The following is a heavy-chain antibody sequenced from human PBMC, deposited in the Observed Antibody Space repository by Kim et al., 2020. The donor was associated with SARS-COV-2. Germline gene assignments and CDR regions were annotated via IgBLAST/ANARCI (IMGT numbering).Heavy chain of an antibody. CDR3: AKDLVSSSFRAFHI. D-gene: IGHD6-6*01. CDR1: GFTFGDFA. V-gene: IGHV3-9*01. CDR2: LSWNSGVI. Sequence: GGSLRLSCAASGFTFGDFAMHWVRQVPGKGLEWVSGLSWNSGVIGYADSVKGRFTNSRHNAENSLYLQMNSLRAEDTAFYYCAKDLVSSSFRAFHIWGQGTMVTVSS. J-gene: IGHJ3*02.